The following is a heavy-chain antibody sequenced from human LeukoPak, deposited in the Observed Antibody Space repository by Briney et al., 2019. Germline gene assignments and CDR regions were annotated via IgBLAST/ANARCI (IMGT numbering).Heavy chain of an antibody. Sequence: SETLSLTCAVYGGSFSGYYWGWIRQPPGKGLEWIGEINHSGSTNYNPSLKSRVTISVDTSKNQFSLKLSSVTAADTAVYYCARGLGYCSGGSCYSFRYNWFDPWGQGTLVTVSS. V-gene: IGHV4-34*01. D-gene: IGHD2-15*01. J-gene: IGHJ5*02. CDR3: ARGLGYCSGGSCYSFRYNWFDP. CDR1: GGSFSGYY. CDR2: INHSGST.